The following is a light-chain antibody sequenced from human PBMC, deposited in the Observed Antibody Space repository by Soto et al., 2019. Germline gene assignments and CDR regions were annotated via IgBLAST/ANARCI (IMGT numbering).Light chain of an antibody. J-gene: IGKJ1*01. CDR2: KAA. Sequence: DIQMTQSPSTLSASVGDRVAITCRASDNIVHWVAWYQQKPGKAPKLLIYKAANLADEVPSRFAGSGSGTDFTLTITRLQPDDFATYYCQHYNSFSRTCGQGTKVEV. V-gene: IGKV1-5*03. CDR3: QHYNSFSRT. CDR1: DNIVHW.